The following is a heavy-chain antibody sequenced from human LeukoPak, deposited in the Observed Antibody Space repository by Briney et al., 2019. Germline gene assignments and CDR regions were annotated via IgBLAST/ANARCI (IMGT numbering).Heavy chain of an antibody. J-gene: IGHJ4*02. CDR1: GFTFSSYA. Sequence: PGGSLRLSCAASGFTFSSYAMTWVRQAPGKGLEWVSAISGSGTSTYYADSVKGRFTFSRDNSKNTLYLQMNSLRAEDTAVYYCAKRDSGSHYVDYWGQGTLVTVSS. CDR2: ISGSGTST. V-gene: IGHV3-23*01. D-gene: IGHD1-26*01. CDR3: AKRDSGSHYVDY.